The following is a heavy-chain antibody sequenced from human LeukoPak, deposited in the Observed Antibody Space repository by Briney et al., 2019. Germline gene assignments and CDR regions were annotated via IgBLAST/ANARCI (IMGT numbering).Heavy chain of an antibody. J-gene: IGHJ4*02. CDR2: ISYDGSEK. CDR3: AKEQNSGWRDFDY. CDR1: GFTFSTYG. Sequence: GGSLRLSCAASGFTFSTYGTHWVRQAPGRGLEWVAVISYDGSEKYYPDSVKGRFTISRDNSRNTVFLQMNSLRAEDTAVYYCAKEQNSGWRDFDYWGQGTLVTVSS. V-gene: IGHV3-30*18. D-gene: IGHD6-19*01.